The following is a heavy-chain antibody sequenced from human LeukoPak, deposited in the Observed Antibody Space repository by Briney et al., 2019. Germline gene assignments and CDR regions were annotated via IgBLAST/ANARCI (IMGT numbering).Heavy chain of an antibody. CDR1: GGSISSYY. D-gene: IGHD3-3*01. CDR2: IYYSGST. V-gene: IGHV4-59*01. J-gene: IGHJ3*02. Sequence: SETLSLTCTVSGGSISSYYWSWIRQPPGKGLEWIGYIYYSGSTNYNPSLKSRVTISVDTSKNQFSLKLSSVTAADTAVYYCARETSAYYDFLSDLAAFDIWGQGTMVTVSS. CDR3: ARETSAYYDFLSDLAAFDI.